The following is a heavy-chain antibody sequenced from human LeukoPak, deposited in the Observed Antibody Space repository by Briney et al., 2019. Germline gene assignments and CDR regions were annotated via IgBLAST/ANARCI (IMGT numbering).Heavy chain of an antibody. V-gene: IGHV1-2*02. J-gene: IGHJ2*01. CDR3: ARDPYGTWYFDL. CDR2: INPNSGGT. D-gene: IGHD2-21*01. CDR1: GYTFTGYY. Sequence: WASVKVSCKASGYTFTGYYMHWVRQAPGQGLEWMGWINPNSGGTNYAQKFQGRVTMTRDTSISTAYMELSRLRSGDTAVYYCARDPYGTWYFDLWGRGTLVTVSS.